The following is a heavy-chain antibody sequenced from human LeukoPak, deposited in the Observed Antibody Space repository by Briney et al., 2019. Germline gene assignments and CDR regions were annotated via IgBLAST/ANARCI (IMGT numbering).Heavy chain of an antibody. CDR3: ARQPSSGWYGIDY. CDR1: GYSISSGYY. Sequence: SETLSLTCTVSGYSISSGYYWGWIRQPPGKGLEWIGSIYHSGSTYYNPSLKSRVTISVDTSKNQFSLKLSSVTAADTAVYYCARQPSSGWYGIDYWGQGTLVTVSS. CDR2: IYHSGST. J-gene: IGHJ4*02. D-gene: IGHD6-19*01. V-gene: IGHV4-38-2*02.